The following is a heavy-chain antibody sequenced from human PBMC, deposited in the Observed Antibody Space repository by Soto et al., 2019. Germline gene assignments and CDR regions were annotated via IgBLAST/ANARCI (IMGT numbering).Heavy chain of an antibody. CDR1: GFTFSSYA. CDR2: ISSNGGST. D-gene: IGHD5-12*01. J-gene: IGHJ3*02. Sequence: GGSLRLSCSASGFTFSSYAMHWVRQAPGKGLEYVSAISSNGGSTYYADSVKGRFTISRDNSKNTLYLQMSSLRAEDTDVYYCVKDQKSGYDDAFDIWGQGTMVTVSS. CDR3: VKDQKSGYDDAFDI. V-gene: IGHV3-64D*09.